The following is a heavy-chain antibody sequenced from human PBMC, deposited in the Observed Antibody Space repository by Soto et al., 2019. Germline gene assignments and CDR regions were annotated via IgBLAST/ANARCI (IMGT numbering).Heavy chain of an antibody. CDR1: GYTFTSYG. J-gene: IGHJ6*02. CDR2: ISAYNGNT. Sequence: ASVKVSCKASGYTFTSYGISWVRQAPGQGLEWMGWISAYNGNTNYAQKLQGRVTITRDTSASTAYMELSSLRSEDTAVYYCARDPSYYGMDVRGQGTTVTVSS. CDR3: ARDPSYYGMDV. V-gene: IGHV1-18*01.